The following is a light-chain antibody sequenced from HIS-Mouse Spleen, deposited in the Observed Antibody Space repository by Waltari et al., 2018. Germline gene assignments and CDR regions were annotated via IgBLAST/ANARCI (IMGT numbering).Light chain of an antibody. Sequence: QSVLTQPPPASGTPGQRVTISCSGISSNIGSNYVDWYHQLPGTAPKPLIYRNNQRPSGAPDRFSGSKSGTSASLAISGLRSEDEADYYCAAWDDSLSGYVVFGGGTKLTVL. J-gene: IGLJ2*01. CDR3: AAWDDSLSGYVV. V-gene: IGLV1-47*01. CDR1: SSNIGSNY. CDR2: RNN.